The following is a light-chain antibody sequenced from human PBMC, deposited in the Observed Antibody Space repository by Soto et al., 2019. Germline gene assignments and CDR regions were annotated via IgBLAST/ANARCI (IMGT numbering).Light chain of an antibody. V-gene: IGKV3-15*01. Sequence: EIVMTQSPATLSVSPGEGATLSCRASQSVTSNLAWYQQKPGQAPRLLIYGPATRATDIPARFSGSGSGTEFTLTISILQSEAFAVYYCQQYNNSAHTFCGGTKLEIK. J-gene: IGKJ4*01. CDR3: QQYNNSAHT. CDR1: QSVTSN. CDR2: GPA.